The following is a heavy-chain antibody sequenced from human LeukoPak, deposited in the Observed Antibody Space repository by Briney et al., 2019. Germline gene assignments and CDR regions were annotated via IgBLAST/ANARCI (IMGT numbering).Heavy chain of an antibody. CDR1: GGSFSGYY. V-gene: IGHV4-34*01. D-gene: IGHD3-3*01. CDR2: INHSGST. J-gene: IGHJ3*02. CDR3: ARPRYYDFWSASGHAFDI. Sequence: TGGSLRLSCAVYGGSFSGYYWSWIRQPPGKGLEWIGEINHSGSTNYNPSLKSRVTISVDTSKNQFSLKLSSVTAADTAVYYCARPRYYDFWSASGHAFDIWGQGTMVTVSS.